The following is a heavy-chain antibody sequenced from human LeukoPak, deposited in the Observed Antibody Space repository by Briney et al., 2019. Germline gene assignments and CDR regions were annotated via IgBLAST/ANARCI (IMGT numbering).Heavy chain of an antibody. CDR1: GYNFTSYY. CDR2: INPSGGTT. D-gene: IGHD2-21*02. V-gene: IGHV1-46*01. J-gene: IGHJ3*02. Sequence: GASVKVSFKASGYNFTSYYMHWVRQAPGQGLEWMGIINPSGGTTSYAQKFQGRVTVTRDTSTSTVYMELSSLRSEDTAVYYCARDLVVVTGLRTRGSFDIWGQGTMVTVSS. CDR3: ARDLVVVTGLRTRGSFDI.